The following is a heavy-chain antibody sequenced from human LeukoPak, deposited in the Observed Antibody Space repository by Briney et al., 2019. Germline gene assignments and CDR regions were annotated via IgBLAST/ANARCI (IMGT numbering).Heavy chain of an antibody. V-gene: IGHV3-7*01. CDR1: ALTFSSYW. J-gene: IGHJ4*02. D-gene: IGHD6-13*01. CDR2: TKEEGSEK. CDR3: ARGGYSSSWYISRDY. Sequence: PGGSLRPSCAASALTFSSYWMTWVRPAPGKGLEWLATTKEEGSEKYYVDSVKGRLTISRDNAKNSLYLQMNSLRAEDTAVYYCARGGYSSSWYISRDYWGQGTLVTVSS.